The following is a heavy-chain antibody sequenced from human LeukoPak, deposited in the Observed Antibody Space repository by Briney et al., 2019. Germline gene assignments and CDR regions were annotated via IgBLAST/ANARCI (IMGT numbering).Heavy chain of an antibody. V-gene: IGHV1-46*01. Sequence: ASVKVSCKASGYTFTSYYMHWVRQAPGQGLEWMGIINPSGGSTSYAQKFQGRVTMTRDTSTSTVYMELSSLRSEDTAVNYCARGDCSSTSCYAFDIWGQGTMVTVSS. CDR1: GYTFTSYY. J-gene: IGHJ3*02. CDR2: INPSGGST. D-gene: IGHD2-2*01. CDR3: ARGDCSSTSCYAFDI.